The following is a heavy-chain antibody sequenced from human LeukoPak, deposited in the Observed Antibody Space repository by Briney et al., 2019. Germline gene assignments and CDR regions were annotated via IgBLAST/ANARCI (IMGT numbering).Heavy chain of an antibody. V-gene: IGHV1-18*01. CDR1: GYTFTSYG. CDR2: ISAYNGNT. CDR3: ARNLYSSGWWYFDY. D-gene: IGHD6-19*01. J-gene: IGHJ4*02. Sequence: ASVKVSCKASGYTFTSYGISWVRQAPGQGLEWMGWISAYNGNTNYAQKLQGRVTMTTDTSTGTAYMELRSLRSDDTAVYYCARNLYSSGWWYFDYWGQGTLVTVSS.